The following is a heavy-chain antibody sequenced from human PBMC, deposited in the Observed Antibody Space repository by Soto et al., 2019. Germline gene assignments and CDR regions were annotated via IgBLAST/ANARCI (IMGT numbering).Heavy chain of an antibody. J-gene: IGHJ4*02. CDR3: AREGAPDFDSVSNCFDY. V-gene: IGHV3-23*01. D-gene: IGHD3-9*01. CDR2: ISGSGTST. Sequence: VGSLRLSCAPSGFTYGKYAMTWVRQAPGKGLEWVSGISGSGTSTYYADSVKGRFTVSRDNAKNSLYRQMNSLSSEDTAVYYCAREGAPDFDSVSNCFDYWGQGTLFTVSS. CDR1: GFTYGKYA.